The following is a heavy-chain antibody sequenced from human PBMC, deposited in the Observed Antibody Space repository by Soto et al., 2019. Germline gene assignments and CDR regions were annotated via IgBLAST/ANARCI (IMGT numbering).Heavy chain of an antibody. CDR1: GGSISSSSYY. CDR3: ARLTGATHRNPKLDY. CDR2: IYYSGST. D-gene: IGHD1-26*01. V-gene: IGHV4-39*01. Sequence: SETLSLTCTVSGGSISSSSYYWGWIRQPPGKGLEWIGSIYYSGSTYYNPSLKSRVTISVDTSKNQFSLKLSSVTAADTAVYYCARLTGATHRNPKLDYWGQGTLVTVS. J-gene: IGHJ4*02.